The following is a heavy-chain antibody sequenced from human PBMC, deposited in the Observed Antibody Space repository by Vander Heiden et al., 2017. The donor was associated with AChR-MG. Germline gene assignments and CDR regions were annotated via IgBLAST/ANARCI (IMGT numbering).Heavy chain of an antibody. V-gene: IGHV3-30*18. D-gene: IGHD1-7*01. CDR1: GFTFSDYG. J-gene: IGHJ4*02. CDR3: AKEATPMTATTLDY. CDR2: ISHDGSVK. Sequence: QVQLVDSGGGVVQPGRSLRPSGAVSGFTFSDYGMQWVRQAPGKGLEWVTVISHDGSVKYYADSVKGRFTISRDNSKNTLYLQMNSLRTEDTALYYCAKEATPMTATTLDYWGQGTLVTVSS.